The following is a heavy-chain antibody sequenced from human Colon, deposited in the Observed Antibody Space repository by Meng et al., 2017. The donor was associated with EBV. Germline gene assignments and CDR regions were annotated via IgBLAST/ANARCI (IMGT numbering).Heavy chain of an antibody. CDR1: VGSISSSNW. Sequence: QGQLQGSGPGPVKPSGTRSLPFAVLVGSISSSNWWSGVRQPPGKGLEWIGEIYHSGSTNYNPSLKSRVTISVDKSKNQFSLKLSSVTAADTAVYYCASGRKYCSSTSCYGQFDYWGQGTLVTVSS. CDR3: ASGRKYCSSTSCYGQFDY. CDR2: IYHSGST. D-gene: IGHD2-2*01. V-gene: IGHV4-4*02. J-gene: IGHJ4*02.